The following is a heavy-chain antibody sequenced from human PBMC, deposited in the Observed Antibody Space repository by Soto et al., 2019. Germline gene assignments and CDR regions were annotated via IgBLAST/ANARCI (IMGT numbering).Heavy chain of an antibody. CDR3: AKLSCTSSTCYFPGWFDP. CDR2: VYYSGSS. Sequence: SETLSLTCTVSGDSISGGASFWSWIRQPPGKGLEWIANVYYSGSSYYNPSLKSRLIISVDTTKNQFSLQLKSMTAADTAVYYCAKLSCTSSTCYFPGWFDPWGQGTLVTVSS. J-gene: IGHJ5*02. CDR1: GDSISGGASF. D-gene: IGHD2-2*01. V-gene: IGHV4-31*03.